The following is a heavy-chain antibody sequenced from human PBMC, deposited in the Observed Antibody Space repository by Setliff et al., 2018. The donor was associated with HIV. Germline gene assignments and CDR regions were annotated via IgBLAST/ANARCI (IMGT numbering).Heavy chain of an antibody. D-gene: IGHD2-15*01. CDR1: GFTFDDYG. Sequence: AGGSLRLSCAASGFTFDDYGMSWVRQAPGKGLEWVSGINWNGGSTGYADSVKGRFTISRDNAKNSLYLQMNSLRAEDTALYYCAREYCSGGSCYVTPRKIYNWFDPWGQGTLVTVSS. J-gene: IGHJ5*02. CDR2: INWNGGST. CDR3: AREYCSGGSCYVTPRKIYNWFDP. V-gene: IGHV3-20*04.